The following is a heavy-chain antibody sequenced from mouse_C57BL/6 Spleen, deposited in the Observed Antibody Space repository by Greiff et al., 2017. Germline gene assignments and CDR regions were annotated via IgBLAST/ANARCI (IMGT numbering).Heavy chain of an antibody. CDR1: GFTFSDYG. CDR2: ISSGSSTI. D-gene: IGHD2-4*01. V-gene: IGHV5-17*01. Sequence: EVKLMESGGGLVKPGGSLKLSCAASGFTFSDYGMHWVRQAPEKGLEWVAYISSGSSTIYYADTVQGRFTISRDNAKNTRFLPMTSLRSEDTAMYYCARGDYVGSWFAYWGQGTLVTVSA. CDR3: ARGDYVGSWFAY. J-gene: IGHJ3*01.